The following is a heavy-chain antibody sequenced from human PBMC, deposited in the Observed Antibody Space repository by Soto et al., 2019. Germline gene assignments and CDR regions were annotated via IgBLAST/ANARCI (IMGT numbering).Heavy chain of an antibody. J-gene: IGHJ1*01. Sequence: WVSLRLSCAASGFTFSDHYMDWVRQAPGKGLEWVGRSRNKANSYTTEYAASVKGRFTISRDDSKHSLYLQMNSLKTDDTAVYYSGSVASPRTDCTRSSCYVGCWGQRTLIAVSS. CDR3: GSVASPRTDCTRSSCYVGC. V-gene: IGHV3-72*01. CDR2: SRNKANSYTT. CDR1: GFTFSDHY. D-gene: IGHD2-2*01.